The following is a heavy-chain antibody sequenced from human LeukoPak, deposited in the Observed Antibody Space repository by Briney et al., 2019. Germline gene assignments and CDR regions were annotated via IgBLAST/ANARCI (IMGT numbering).Heavy chain of an antibody. CDR1: GFTFNSYA. CDR3: ARKGYCSSTSCYPDYYYYYMDV. V-gene: IGHV3-23*01. Sequence: GGSLRLSCAASGFTFNSYAMSWVRQAPGKGLEWVSVISGSGANTYYADSVKGRFTISRDNAKNSLYLQMNSLRAEDTAVYYCARKGYCSSTSCYPDYYYYYMDVWGKGTTVTVSS. CDR2: ISGSGANT. J-gene: IGHJ6*03. D-gene: IGHD2-2*01.